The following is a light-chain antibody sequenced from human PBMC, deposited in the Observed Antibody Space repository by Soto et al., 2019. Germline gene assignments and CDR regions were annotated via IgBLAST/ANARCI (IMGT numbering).Light chain of an antibody. CDR1: QSISSY. V-gene: IGKV1-39*01. CDR3: QQSYSTPLT. CDR2: AAS. Sequence: IQLTQCTSYLYDAVGDIVTITLRASQSISSYLNWYQQKPGKAPKLLIYAASSLQSGVPSRFSGSGSGTDFTLTISSLQPEDFATYYCQQSYSTPLTFGGGT. J-gene: IGKJ4*01.